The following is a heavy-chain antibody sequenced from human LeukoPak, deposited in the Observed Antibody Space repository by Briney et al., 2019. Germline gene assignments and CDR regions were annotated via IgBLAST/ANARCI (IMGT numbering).Heavy chain of an antibody. CDR2: FDPEDGET. CDR1: GYTLTELS. D-gene: IGHD4-17*01. V-gene: IGHV1-24*01. CDR3: ARGGNDYVAFDI. J-gene: IGHJ3*02. Sequence: ASVKVSCRVSGYTLTELSMHWVRQAPGKGLEWMGGFDPEDGETIYAQKFQGRVTMTEDTSTDTAYTELSSLRSEDTAVYYCARGGNDYVAFDIWGQGTMVTVSS.